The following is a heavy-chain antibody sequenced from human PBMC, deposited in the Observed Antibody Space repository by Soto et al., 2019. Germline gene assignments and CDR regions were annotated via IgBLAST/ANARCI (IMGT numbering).Heavy chain of an antibody. J-gene: IGHJ1*01. CDR2: IHNGGET. V-gene: IGHV3-66*01. Sequence: GGSLRLSCAASGFTFDDYGMNWVRQAPGKGLEWVSIIHNGGETYYADSVKDRFTVSRDNSKNTVFLQMNSLRVEDTAVYYCARDSWSQYWGQGTLVTVSS. D-gene: IGHD2-15*01. CDR1: GFTFDDYG. CDR3: ARDSWSQY.